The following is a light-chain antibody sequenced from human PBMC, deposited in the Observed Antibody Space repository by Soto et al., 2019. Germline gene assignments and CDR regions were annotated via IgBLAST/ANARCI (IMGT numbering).Light chain of an antibody. CDR1: QSISSW. J-gene: IGKJ1*01. CDR3: QQLNVSPWT. V-gene: IGKV1-5*01. CDR2: GAS. Sequence: DIHSTQTTNSLSAYVLPSNTITCRASQSISSWLAWYQQKPGTAPKLLIYGASTLQSGVPSRFSGSSSGTDYTLTIASLQPEDFATYYCQQLNVSPWTFGQGSNVDNK.